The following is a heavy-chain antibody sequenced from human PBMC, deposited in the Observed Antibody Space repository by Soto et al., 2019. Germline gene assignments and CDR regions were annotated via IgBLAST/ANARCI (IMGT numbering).Heavy chain of an antibody. J-gene: IGHJ5*02. Sequence: GGSLRLSCAASGFTFSDYYMSWIRQAPGKGLEWVSYISSSGSTIYYADSVKGRFTISRDNAKNSLYLQMNSLRAEDTAVYYCARDPEIVVPAATDWFDPWGQGTLVNVSS. CDR1: GFTFSDYY. V-gene: IGHV3-11*01. CDR3: ARDPEIVVPAATDWFDP. CDR2: ISSSGSTI. D-gene: IGHD2-2*01.